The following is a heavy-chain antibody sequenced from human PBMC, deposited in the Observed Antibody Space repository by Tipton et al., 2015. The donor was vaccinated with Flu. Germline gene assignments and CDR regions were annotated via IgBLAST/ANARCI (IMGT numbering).Heavy chain of an antibody. V-gene: IGHV5-51*01. CDR2: IYPGDSDT. CDR3: VRQPHFSGSGYPPEFDF. Sequence: VQLVQSGAEVKKPGESLKISCKGSAYSFTNTWIGWVRQLPGNGLEWIGIIYPGDSDTRYSPSFQGQVTISVDKSISTAYLQWSSLKASDTAMYYCVRQPHFSGSGYPPEFDFWGQGTLVTVSS. CDR1: AYSFTNTW. D-gene: IGHD3-22*01. J-gene: IGHJ4*02.